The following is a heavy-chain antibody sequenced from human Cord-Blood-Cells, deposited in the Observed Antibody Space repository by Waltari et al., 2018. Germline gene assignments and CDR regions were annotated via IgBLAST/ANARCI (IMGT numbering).Heavy chain of an antibody. J-gene: IGHJ3*02. V-gene: IGHV1-24*01. D-gene: IGHD3-16*01. CDR2: FDPEDGET. CDR1: GYTLPELS. CDR3: ATTHPVREMRSLAFDI. Sequence: QVQLVQSGAEVKKPGASVMVSCKVSGYTLPELSMHWVRQAPGKGLGWMGGFDPEDGETIYAQKFQGRVTMTEDTSTDTAYMELSSLRSEDTAVYYCATTHPVREMRSLAFDIWGQGTMVTVSS.